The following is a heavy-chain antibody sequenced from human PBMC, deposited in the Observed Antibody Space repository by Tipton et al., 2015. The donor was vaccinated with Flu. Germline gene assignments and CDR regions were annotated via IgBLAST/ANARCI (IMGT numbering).Heavy chain of an antibody. J-gene: IGHJ6*02. CDR2: ISWNSGSI. Sequence: VQLVQSGGGLVQPGRSLRLSCAGSGFSLDDYAMHWVRQAPGQGLEWVSSISWNSGSIGYADSVQGRFIISRDNAKNTLYLQMNSLRLEDTALYYCAKDFGAGSNSPSQIMHFYGMDVWGQGTTVTVSS. CDR1: GFSLDDYA. D-gene: IGHD2/OR15-2a*01. V-gene: IGHV3-9*01. CDR3: AKDFGAGSNSPSQIMHFYGMDV.